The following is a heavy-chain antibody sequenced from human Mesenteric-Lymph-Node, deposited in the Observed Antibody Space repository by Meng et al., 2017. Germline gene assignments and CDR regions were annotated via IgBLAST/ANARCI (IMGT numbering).Heavy chain of an antibody. CDR2: INPNSGGT. J-gene: IGHJ4*02. CDR3: ASAPPAMVSSYYDY. CDR1: GYTFTGYY. V-gene: IGHV1-2*02. Sequence: ASVKVSCKASGYTFTGYYMHWVRQAPGQGLEWMGWINPNSGGTNYAQKFQGRVTMTRDTSISTAYMELSSLRSEDTAVYYCASAPPAMVSSYYDYWGQGTLVTVSS. D-gene: IGHD5-18*01.